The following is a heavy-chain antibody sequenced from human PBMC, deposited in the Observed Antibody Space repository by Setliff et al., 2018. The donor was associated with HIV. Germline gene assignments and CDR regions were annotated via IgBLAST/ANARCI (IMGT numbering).Heavy chain of an antibody. J-gene: IGHJ5*02. D-gene: IGHD2-2*01. Sequence: PSETLSLTCIVSGASISSNTWSWIRQAPGKGLEWIGFIYNSVTTNYNPSLKSRVTISLDTAKNQFSLKLTSVTAADTAVDYCARGGTSANWFGPWGQGTLVTVSS. CDR1: GASISSNT. V-gene: IGHV4-59*01. CDR3: ARGGTSANWFGP. CDR2: IYNSVTT.